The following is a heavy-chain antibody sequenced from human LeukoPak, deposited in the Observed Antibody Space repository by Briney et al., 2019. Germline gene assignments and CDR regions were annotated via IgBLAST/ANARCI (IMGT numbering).Heavy chain of an antibody. D-gene: IGHD3-16*01. V-gene: IGHV1-2*02. CDR3: ARGRTLSGGNRAYLDSY. CDR1: GYTFTGHF. Sequence: ASVKVSCKASGYTFTGHFLHWVRQAPGQGPEWMGWINPNNGDTSYAQKFQGRVTMTRDTSISTAYIELTSLTSDDTAVYYCARGRTLSGGNRAYLDSYWGQGTLVTVSS. CDR2: INPNNGDT. J-gene: IGHJ4*02.